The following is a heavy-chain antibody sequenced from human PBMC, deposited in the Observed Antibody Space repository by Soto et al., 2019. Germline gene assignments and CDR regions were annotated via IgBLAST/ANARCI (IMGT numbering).Heavy chain of an antibody. CDR1: GFAVSSKY. J-gene: IGHJ4*02. CDR2: IYGGGTT. CDR3: VQTTGWPGFDF. Sequence: EVQLVESGGGLIQPGGSLRLSCAASGFAVSSKYMTWVRQAPGKGLEWVSVIYGGGTTYYADSVKGRFTISRDTSKNTLXXXMXXLRAEDTAVXYCVQTTGWPGFDFWGQGTLVTVSS. V-gene: IGHV3-53*01. D-gene: IGHD6-19*01.